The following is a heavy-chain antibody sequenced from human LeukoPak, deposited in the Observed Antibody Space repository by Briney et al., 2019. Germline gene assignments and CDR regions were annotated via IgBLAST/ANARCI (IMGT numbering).Heavy chain of an antibody. CDR3: AKDASPYGSGSYPDY. D-gene: IGHD3-10*01. J-gene: IGHJ4*02. V-gene: IGHV3-33*06. CDR1: GFTFSSYG. Sequence: GGSLRLSCAASGFTFSSYGMHWVRQAPGKGLEWVAVIWYDGSNKYYADPVKGRFTISRDNSKNTLYLQMNSLRAEDTAVYYCAKDASPYGSGSYPDYWGQGTLVTVSS. CDR2: IWYDGSNK.